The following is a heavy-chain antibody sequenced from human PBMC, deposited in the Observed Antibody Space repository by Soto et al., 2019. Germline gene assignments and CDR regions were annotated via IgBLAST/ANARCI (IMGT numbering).Heavy chain of an antibody. CDR3: VRAIRYSSGWFNWFDP. CDR1: GGSISSYY. D-gene: IGHD6-19*01. Sequence: SETLSLTCTVSGGSISSYYWSWIRQPPGKGLEWIGYIYYSGSTNYNPSLKSRVTISVDTSKNQFSLKLSSVTAADTAVYYCVRAIRYSSGWFNWFDPWGQGTLVTVSS. J-gene: IGHJ5*02. CDR2: IYYSGST. V-gene: IGHV4-59*01.